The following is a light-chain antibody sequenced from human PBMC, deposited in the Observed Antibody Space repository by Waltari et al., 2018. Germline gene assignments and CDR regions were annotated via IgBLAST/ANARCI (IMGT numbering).Light chain of an antibody. CDR3: YSGDDSGNQEV. J-gene: IGLJ2*01. CDR1: ALPQKY. Sequence: SYELTQPPSVPVSPGQTARNTCSGDALPQKYVFWYQQKSGQAPVLVIYEDTERPSGIPERFSGSSSGTMATLTISGAQVEDEADYYCYSGDDSGNQEVFGGGTKLTVL. CDR2: EDT. V-gene: IGLV3-10*01.